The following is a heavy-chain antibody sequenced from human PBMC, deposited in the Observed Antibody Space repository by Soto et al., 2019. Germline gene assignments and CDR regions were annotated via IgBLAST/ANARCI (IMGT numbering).Heavy chain of an antibody. V-gene: IGHV5-51*01. D-gene: IGHD6-13*01. CDR3: ARLGLGSSSWYNWFDP. Sequence: GESLKISCKGSGDSFTSYWIGWVRQMPGKGLEWMGIIYPGDSDTRYSPSFQGQVTISADKSISTAYLQWSSLKASDTAMYYCARLGLGSSSWYNWFDPWGQGTLVTVSS. CDR1: GDSFTSYW. J-gene: IGHJ5*02. CDR2: IYPGDSDT.